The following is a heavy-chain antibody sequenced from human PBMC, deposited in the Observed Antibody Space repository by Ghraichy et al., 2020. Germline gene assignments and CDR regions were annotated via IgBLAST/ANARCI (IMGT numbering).Heavy chain of an antibody. CDR1: GFTVSSNY. D-gene: IGHD3-22*01. J-gene: IGHJ6*03. Sequence: GGSLRHSCAASGFTVSSNYMSWVRQAPGKGLEWVSVIYSGGSTYYADSVKGRFTISRDNSKNTLYLQMNSLRAEDTAVYYCARGAYDSSGYYVYYYYMDVWGKGTTVTVSS. CDR3: ARGAYDSSGYYVYYYYMDV. CDR2: IYSGGST. V-gene: IGHV3-53*01.